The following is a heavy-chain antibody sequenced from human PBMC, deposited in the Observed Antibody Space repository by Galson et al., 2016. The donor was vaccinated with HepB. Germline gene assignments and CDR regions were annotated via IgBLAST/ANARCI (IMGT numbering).Heavy chain of an antibody. V-gene: IGHV3-74*01. J-gene: IGHJ4*02. CDR1: GIRITDYW. CDR2: IRGDGTYR. CDR3: ARSDYVDY. Sequence: SLRLSCAAPGIRITDYWMHWVRQAPGKGLEWVSRIRGDGTYRSYADSVEGRFTITRDNAKNMVCLHMNSLRAEDTAVYYCARSDYVDYWGQGTLVTVSS.